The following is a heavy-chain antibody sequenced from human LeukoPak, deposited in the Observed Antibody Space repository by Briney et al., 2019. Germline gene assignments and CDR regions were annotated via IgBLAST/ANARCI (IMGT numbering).Heavy chain of an antibody. V-gene: IGHV4-4*07. CDR2: IYTSGST. J-gene: IGHJ4*02. Sequence: PSDTLSLTCTVSGGSISSYYWSWIRQPAGKGLEWIGRIYTSGSTNYNPSLKSRVTMSVDTSKNQFSLKLSSVTAADTAVYYCARSKATHSSGYEPVYFDYWGQGTLVTVSS. CDR1: GGSISSYY. CDR3: ARSKATHSSGYEPVYFDY. D-gene: IGHD3-22*01.